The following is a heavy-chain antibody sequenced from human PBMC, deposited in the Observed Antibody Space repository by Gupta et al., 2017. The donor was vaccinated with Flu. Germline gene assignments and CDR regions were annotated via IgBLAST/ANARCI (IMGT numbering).Heavy chain of an antibody. V-gene: IGHV3-9*01. CDR1: DLA. CDR2: ITYSGDII. D-gene: IGHD3-16*01. J-gene: IGHJ5*02. Sequence: DLAMHWVRQAPGKGLEWVSGITYSGDIIGYADSVRGRFTISRDNAKNSLYLQMNSLRPEDTALYFCAKGHRGGYVMNAADSWGQGTQVTVSS. CDR3: AKGHRGGYVMNAADS.